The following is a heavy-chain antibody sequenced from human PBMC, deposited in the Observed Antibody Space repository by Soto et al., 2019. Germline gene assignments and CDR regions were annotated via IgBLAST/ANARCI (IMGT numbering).Heavy chain of an antibody. CDR3: ARDQPHYDFWSGYYYYYGMDV. D-gene: IGHD3-3*01. J-gene: IGHJ6*02. CDR1: GGSISSGGYY. Sequence: QVQLQESGPGLVKPSQTLSLTCTVSGGSISSGGYYWSWIRQHPGKGLEWIGYIYYSGSTYYNPSLKSRVTISVDTSKNQFSLKLSSVTAADTAVYYCARDQPHYDFWSGYYYYYGMDVWGQGTTVTVSS. CDR2: IYYSGST. V-gene: IGHV4-31*03.